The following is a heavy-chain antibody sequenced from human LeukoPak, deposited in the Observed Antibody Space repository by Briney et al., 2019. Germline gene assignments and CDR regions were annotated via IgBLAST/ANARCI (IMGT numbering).Heavy chain of an antibody. CDR1: GFTFSNAR. J-gene: IGHJ4*02. Sequence: GGSLRLSCAVSGFTFSNARMTWVRQAPGKRLEWIGRIRSKSDGGTTDYAAPVRGRFTISRDDSRNMLYLQMNSLKTEDTAVYYCRGNCGGDCYPRDFDYWGQGTLVTVSS. V-gene: IGHV3-15*01. D-gene: IGHD2-21*02. CDR3: RGNCGGDCYPRDFDY. CDR2: IRSKSDGGTT.